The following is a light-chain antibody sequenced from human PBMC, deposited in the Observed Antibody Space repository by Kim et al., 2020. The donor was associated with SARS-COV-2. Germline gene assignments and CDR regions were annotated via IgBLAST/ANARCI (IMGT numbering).Light chain of an antibody. V-gene: IGKV3-20*01. CDR1: QGVSSN. Sequence: EIVMTQSPATLSVSPGDRATLSCRASQGVSSNLAWFQQKPGQAPRLLIYGASSRATGIPDRFSGSGSGTDFTLTISRLEPEDFAVYYCQQYGSSPLITFGQGTRLEIK. CDR3: QQYGSSPLIT. J-gene: IGKJ5*01. CDR2: GAS.